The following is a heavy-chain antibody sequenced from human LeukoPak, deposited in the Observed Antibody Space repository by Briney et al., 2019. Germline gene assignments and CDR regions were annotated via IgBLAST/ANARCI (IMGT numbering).Heavy chain of an antibody. CDR1: GCTFSSYA. Sequence: SVKVSCKASGCTFSSYAISWVRQAPGQGLGWMGGIIPIFGTANYAQKFQGRVTITTDESTSTAYMELSSLRSEDTAVYYCARDRYYDILTGYLPLDYWGQGTLVTVSS. D-gene: IGHD3-9*01. CDR3: ARDRYYDILTGYLPLDY. V-gene: IGHV1-69*05. J-gene: IGHJ4*02. CDR2: IIPIFGTA.